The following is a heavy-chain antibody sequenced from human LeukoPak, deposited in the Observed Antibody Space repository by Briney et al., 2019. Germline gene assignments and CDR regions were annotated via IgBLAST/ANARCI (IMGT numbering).Heavy chain of an antibody. V-gene: IGHV4-39*07. CDR3: ARVMAARREDLNWFDP. Sequence: PSETLSLTCTVSGGSISSSGSYWGWIRQPPGKGLEWIGSIYYSGNTFNPSLKSRVTISVDTSKNQFSLNLTSVNAADTAVYYCARVMAARREDLNWFDPWGQGTLVTVSS. J-gene: IGHJ5*02. CDR2: IYYSGNT. CDR1: GGSISSSGSY. D-gene: IGHD6-6*01.